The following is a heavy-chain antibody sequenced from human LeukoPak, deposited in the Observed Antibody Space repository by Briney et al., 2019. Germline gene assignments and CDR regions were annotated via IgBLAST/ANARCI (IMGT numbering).Heavy chain of an antibody. D-gene: IGHD1-14*01. J-gene: IGHJ4*02. V-gene: IGHV4-34*01. CDR1: GGSFSGYY. CDR3: ARGRVGVTVDY. CDR2: INHSGST. Sequence: PSETLSLTCAVYGGSFSGYYWSWIRQPPGKGLEWIGEINHSGSTNYNPSLKSRVTISVDTSKNQFSLKLSSVTAADTAVYYCARGRVGVTVDYWGQGTLVTVSS.